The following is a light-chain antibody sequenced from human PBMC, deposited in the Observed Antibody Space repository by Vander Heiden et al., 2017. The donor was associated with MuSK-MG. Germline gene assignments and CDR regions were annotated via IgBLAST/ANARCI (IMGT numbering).Light chain of an antibody. CDR2: AAS. CDR3: KQYNSAPFT. J-gene: IGKJ1*01. CDR1: QSISNY. Sequence: IQMTESPSSLSASVGDRVTITCLASQSISNYLAWYQQKPGKVPKLLIYAASTLQSGVPARFSGSGSETDFTLTISRLEPEDVATYYCKQYNSAPFTFGQGTKVEIK. V-gene: IGKV1-27*01.